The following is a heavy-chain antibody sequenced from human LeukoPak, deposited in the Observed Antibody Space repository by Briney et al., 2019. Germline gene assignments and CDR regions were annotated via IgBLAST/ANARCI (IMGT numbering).Heavy chain of an antibody. CDR3: ARRRDFIDY. V-gene: IGHV3-11*01. CDR2: SSSSGTTI. J-gene: IGHJ4*02. D-gene: IGHD3/OR15-3a*01. Sequence: KPGGSLRLSCAASGFTLSDYYMSWIRQAPGKGLEWVSYSSSSGTTINYADSVKGRFAISRDNAKNSLYLQMNSLRAEDTAVYYCARRRDFIDYWGQGTLVTVSS. CDR1: GFTLSDYY.